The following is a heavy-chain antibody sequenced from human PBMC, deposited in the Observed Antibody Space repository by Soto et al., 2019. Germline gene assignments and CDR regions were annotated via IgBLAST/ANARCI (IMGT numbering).Heavy chain of an antibody. D-gene: IGHD3-16*01. J-gene: IGHJ4*02. CDR2: IYYSGST. CDR1: GGSISSSSYY. CDR3: ARYVRGSRQVGVDLHFDY. Sequence: PSETLSLTCTVSGGSISSSSYYWGWIRQPPGKGLEWIGSIYYSGSTYYNPSLKSRVTISVDTSKNQFSLKLSSVTAADTAVYYCARYVRGSRQVGVDLHFDYWGQGTLVTVSS. V-gene: IGHV4-39*01.